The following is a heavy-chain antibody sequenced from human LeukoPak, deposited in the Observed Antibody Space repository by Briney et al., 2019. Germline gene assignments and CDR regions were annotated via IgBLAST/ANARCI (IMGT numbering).Heavy chain of an antibody. CDR1: GYTFTSYG. D-gene: IGHD6-6*01. CDR2: ISAYNGNT. Sequence: ASVKVSCKASGYTFTSYGINWVRQAPGQGLEWMGWISAYNGNTNYAQKLQGRVTMTTDTSTSTAYMELRSLRSDDTAIYFCARSSSIPPPYYFDYWGQGTLVTVSS. V-gene: IGHV1-18*01. CDR3: ARSSSIPPPYYFDY. J-gene: IGHJ4*02.